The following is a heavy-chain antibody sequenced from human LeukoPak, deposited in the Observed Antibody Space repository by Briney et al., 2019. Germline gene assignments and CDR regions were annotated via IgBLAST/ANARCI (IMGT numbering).Heavy chain of an antibody. D-gene: IGHD7-27*01. J-gene: IGHJ4*02. Sequence: GGSLRLSCAASGFTFSAYGLHWVRQAPGQGLERVALISYDGSNKYYADSVKGRFSISRDTSKNKLYLQMNSLRAEDTAVYYCAKEKTGPYYFDYWGQGTLVTVSS. CDR1: GFTFSAYG. CDR2: ISYDGSNK. V-gene: IGHV3-30*18. CDR3: AKEKTGPYYFDY.